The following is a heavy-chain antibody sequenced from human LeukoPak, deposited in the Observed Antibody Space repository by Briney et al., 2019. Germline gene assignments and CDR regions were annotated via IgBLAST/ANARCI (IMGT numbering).Heavy chain of an antibody. Sequence: GASVKVSCKASGYTFTGYYMHWVRQAPGQGLGWMGWINPNSGDTNYAQKFQGRVTMTRDTSISTAYMELSRLRSDDTAVYYCARVLIAASLCYWGQGTLVTVSS. CDR2: INPNSGDT. CDR1: GYTFTGYY. J-gene: IGHJ1*01. D-gene: IGHD6-13*01. V-gene: IGHV1-2*02. CDR3: ARVLIAASLCY.